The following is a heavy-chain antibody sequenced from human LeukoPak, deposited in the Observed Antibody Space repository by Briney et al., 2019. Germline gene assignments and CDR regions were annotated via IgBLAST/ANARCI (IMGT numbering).Heavy chain of an antibody. D-gene: IGHD6-19*01. CDR3: ARSGFSTGFYLDF. CDR2: IDPPSGAP. CDR1: GYTFTVQF. Sequence: GASVKVSCKASGYTFTVQFIYWLRQAPGQGLEWMGWIDPPSGAPHYAPKFQDRVTMTRDTSIATAYLEVHRLKSDDTAVYYCARSGFSTGFYLDFWGQGTLISVSS. V-gene: IGHV1-2*02. J-gene: IGHJ4*02.